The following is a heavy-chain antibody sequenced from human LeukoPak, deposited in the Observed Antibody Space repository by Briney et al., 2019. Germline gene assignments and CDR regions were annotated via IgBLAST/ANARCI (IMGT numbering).Heavy chain of an antibody. Sequence: ASVKVSCKASGYTFTSYGISWVRQAPGQGLEWMGWISAYNGNTNYAQKLQGRVTMTTDTSTSTAYMELRSLRSDDTAVYYCAREERGIVGATPFDYWGQGTLVTVSS. V-gene: IGHV1-18*01. D-gene: IGHD1-26*01. CDR2: ISAYNGNT. J-gene: IGHJ4*02. CDR3: AREERGIVGATPFDY. CDR1: GYTFTSYG.